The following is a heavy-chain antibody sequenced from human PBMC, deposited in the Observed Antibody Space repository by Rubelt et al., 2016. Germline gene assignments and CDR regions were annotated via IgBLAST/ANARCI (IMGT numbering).Heavy chain of an antibody. V-gene: IGHV3-53*04. CDR1: GFTVSINY. J-gene: IGHJ4*02. CDR3: ARGGDYGDY. Sequence: EVQLVESGGDLVKPGGSLRLSCAASGFTVSINYITWVRQAPGKGLEWVSVIYSGGTTFYADSVKGRFTISRHNSNNTVYLQMNSLRAEDTAVYYCARGGDYGDYWGQGTLVTVSS. CDR2: IYSGGTT.